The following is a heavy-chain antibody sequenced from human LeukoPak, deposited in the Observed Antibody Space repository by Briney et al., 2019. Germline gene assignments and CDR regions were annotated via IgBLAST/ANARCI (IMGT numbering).Heavy chain of an antibody. CDR3: AKDRGSGSYSNDY. J-gene: IGHJ4*02. D-gene: IGHD3-10*01. V-gene: IGHV3-23*01. CDR2: ISGSGGST. Sequence: PGGSLRLSCAASGFTFSSYGMSWVRQAPGKGLEWVSAISGSGGSTYYADSVKGRFTISRDNSKNTLYLQMNSLRAEDTAVYYCAKDRGSGSYSNDYWGQGTQVTVSS. CDR1: GFTFSSYG.